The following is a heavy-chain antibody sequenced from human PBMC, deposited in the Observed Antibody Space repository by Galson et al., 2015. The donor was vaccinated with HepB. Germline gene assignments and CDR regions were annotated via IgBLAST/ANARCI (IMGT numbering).Heavy chain of an antibody. CDR3: TTKDH. J-gene: IGHJ4*02. CDR1: GFTFSSYW. CDR2: IKPDGSDE. Sequence: SLRLSCAASGFTFSSYWMTWVRQAPGKGLEWVANIKPDGSDEYYVDSVKGRFTISRDNAKNSLFLQMNSLKAGDTAIYYCTTKDHWGQGTLVTVSS. V-gene: IGHV3-7*03.